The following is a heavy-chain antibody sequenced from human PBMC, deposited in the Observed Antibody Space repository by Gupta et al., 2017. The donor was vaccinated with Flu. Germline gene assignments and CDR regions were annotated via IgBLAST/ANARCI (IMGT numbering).Heavy chain of an antibody. V-gene: IGHV1-2*02. CDR1: GYY. J-gene: IGHJ4*02. D-gene: IGHD2-15*01. Sequence: GYYIHWVRQTPGQGLEWMGWINPKSGDNNYAEKGEGRVAMTRDTSLNTASMELSGLICEDTAVYYCARELVFVVADGDFDVWGQGTLVTVSS. CDR3: ARELVFVVADGDFDV. CDR2: INPKSGDN.